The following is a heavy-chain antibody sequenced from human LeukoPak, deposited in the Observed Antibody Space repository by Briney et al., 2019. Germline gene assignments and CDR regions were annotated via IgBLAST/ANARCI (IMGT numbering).Heavy chain of an antibody. Sequence: GGSLRLSCAASGFTFSSYEMNWVRQAPGKGLEWVSYISSSGSTIYYADSVKGRFTISRDNAKNSLYLQMNSLRAEDTAVYYCARGGVDSSSWYSTRALVDYWGQGTLVTVSS. CDR1: GFTFSSYE. CDR3: ARGGVDSSSWYSTRALVDY. D-gene: IGHD6-13*01. J-gene: IGHJ4*02. CDR2: ISSSGSTI. V-gene: IGHV3-48*03.